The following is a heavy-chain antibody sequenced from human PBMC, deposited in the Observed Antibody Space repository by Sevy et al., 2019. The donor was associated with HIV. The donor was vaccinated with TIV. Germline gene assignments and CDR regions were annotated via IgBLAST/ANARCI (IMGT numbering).Heavy chain of an antibody. CDR3: ARDGGAYTYGTGKY. CDR2: ISYDGNIK. CDR1: RFTFSTYA. D-gene: IGHD5-18*01. Sequence: GGSLRLSCAASRFTFSTYAMHWVRQAPGKGLEWVSVISYDGNIKYYADSVKGRFTISRDDSKNPLYLQMNSLRAEDTAVYYCARDGGAYTYGTGKYWGQGTLVTVSS. J-gene: IGHJ4*02. V-gene: IGHV3-30-3*01.